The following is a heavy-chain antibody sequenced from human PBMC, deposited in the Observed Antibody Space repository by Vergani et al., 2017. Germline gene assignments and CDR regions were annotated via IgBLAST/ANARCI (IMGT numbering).Heavy chain of an antibody. V-gene: IGHV3-48*03. J-gene: IGHJ6*02. CDR2: ISSSSTI. CDR1: GFTFSSYE. CDR3: AKNGGAAAGEWDYYYYGMDV. Sequence: EVQLVESGGGLVQPGGSLRLSCAASGFTFSSYEMNWVRQAPGKGLEWVSYISSSSTIYYADSVKGRFTISRDNAKNSLYLQMNSLRAEDTAVYYCAKNGGAAAGEWDYYYYGMDVWGQGTTVTVSS. D-gene: IGHD6-13*01.